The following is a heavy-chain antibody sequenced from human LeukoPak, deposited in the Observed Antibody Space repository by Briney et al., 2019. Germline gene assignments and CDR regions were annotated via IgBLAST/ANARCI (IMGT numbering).Heavy chain of an antibody. CDR2: FDPEDGET. Sequence: ASVKVSCRVSGCTLTELSMHWVRQAPGKGLEWMGGFDPEDGETIYAQKFQGRVTMTEDTSTDTAYMELSSLRSEDTAVYYCARDPSRGYSYGGLAWGQGTLVTVSS. D-gene: IGHD5-18*01. V-gene: IGHV1-24*01. CDR1: GCTLTELS. CDR3: ARDPSRGYSYGGLA. J-gene: IGHJ5*02.